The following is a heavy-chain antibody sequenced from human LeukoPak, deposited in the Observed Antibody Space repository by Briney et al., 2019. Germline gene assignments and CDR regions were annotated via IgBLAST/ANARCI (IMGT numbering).Heavy chain of an antibody. CDR2: ISYDGSNK. Sequence: PGRSPRLSCAASGFTFSSYGMHWVRQAPGKGLEWVAVISYDGSNKYYADSVKGRFTISRDNSKNTLYLQMNSLRAEDTAVYYCAKSWGLTGYLDYWGQGTLVTVSS. CDR3: AKSWGLTGYLDY. CDR1: GFTFSSYG. V-gene: IGHV3-30*18. J-gene: IGHJ4*02. D-gene: IGHD3-9*01.